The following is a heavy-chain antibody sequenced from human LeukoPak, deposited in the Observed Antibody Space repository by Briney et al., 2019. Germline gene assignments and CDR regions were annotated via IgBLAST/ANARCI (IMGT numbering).Heavy chain of an antibody. CDR2: IYHSGST. CDR3: ARGRRVGFQSWYFDY. Sequence: SETLSLTCTVSGYSISSGYYWGWIRQPPGKGLEWIGSIYHSGSTYYNPSLKSRVTISVDTSKNQFSLNLSSVTAADTAVYYCARGRRVGFQSWYFDYWGQGTLVTVSS. D-gene: IGHD1-26*01. V-gene: IGHV4-38-2*02. J-gene: IGHJ4*02. CDR1: GYSISSGYY.